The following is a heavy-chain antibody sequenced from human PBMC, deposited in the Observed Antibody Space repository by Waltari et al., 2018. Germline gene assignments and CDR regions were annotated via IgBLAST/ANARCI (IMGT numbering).Heavy chain of an antibody. CDR3: GHRRLEQAFDV. CDR2: IYWDDDA. CDR1: GLSISSSGVS. D-gene: IGHD1-1*01. Sequence: QITLEESGPTLVKTTQTLTLPCTLSGLSISSSGVSVGWIRQPPGKTLEWLALIYWDDDARYSPSLRSRLTITKDNSKNQMVLTMTDVRPDDTATYYCGHRRLEQAFDVWGHGTMVTVSS. V-gene: IGHV2-5*02. J-gene: IGHJ3*01.